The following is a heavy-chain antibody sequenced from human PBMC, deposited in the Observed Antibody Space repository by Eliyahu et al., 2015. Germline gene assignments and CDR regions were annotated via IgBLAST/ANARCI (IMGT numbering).Heavy chain of an antibody. CDR2: XYHRGXA. V-gene: IGHV4-34*01. J-gene: IGHJ6*03. CDR3: ARGKTFRYSDGRRIFYYMDV. Sequence: QVQLQQWGAGLLKPSETLSLTCAVYGGSSSDFYWNWVRHSPGKGLEWIGEXYHRGXAXYNPSLKSRVTMSVDXSKNQXSLKLSSVTATDTAVYYCARGKTFRYSDGRRIFYYMDVWGKGTTVTVSS. CDR1: GGSSSDFY. D-gene: IGHD3-9*01.